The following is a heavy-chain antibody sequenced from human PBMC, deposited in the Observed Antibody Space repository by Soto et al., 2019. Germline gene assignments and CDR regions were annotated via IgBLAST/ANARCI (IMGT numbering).Heavy chain of an antibody. Sequence: ASVKVSCKASGYTFTSYAMHWVRQAPGQRLEWMGWINAGNGNTKYSQKFQGRVTITRDTSASTAYMELSSLRSEDMAVYYCARGGSGWYYYYGMDVWGQGTTVTVSS. V-gene: IGHV1-3*01. CDR1: GYTFTSYA. J-gene: IGHJ6*02. D-gene: IGHD6-19*01. CDR2: INAGNGNT. CDR3: ARGGSGWYYYYGMDV.